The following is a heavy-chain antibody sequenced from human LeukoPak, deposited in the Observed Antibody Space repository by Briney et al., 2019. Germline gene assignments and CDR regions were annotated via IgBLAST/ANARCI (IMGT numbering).Heavy chain of an antibody. Sequence: GGSLRLSCAASGFTFSSYEMNWVRQAPGKGLEWVSYNSSSGSTIYYADSVKGRFTISRDNAKNSLYLQMNSLRAEDTAVYYCASGDLVVGFQVGSYYDYWGQGTLVTVSS. CDR1: GFTFSSYE. D-gene: IGHD1-26*01. CDR3: ASGDLVVGFQVGSYYDY. CDR2: NSSSGSTI. J-gene: IGHJ4*02. V-gene: IGHV3-48*03.